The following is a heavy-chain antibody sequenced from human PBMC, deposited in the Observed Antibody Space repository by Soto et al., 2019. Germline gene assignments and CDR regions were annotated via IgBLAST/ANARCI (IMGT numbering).Heavy chain of an antibody. CDR1: GFTFSDYY. D-gene: IGHD6-6*01. Sequence: PGGSLRLSCAASGFTFSDYYIHWIRRAPGKGLEWISYISGNGEVIQYAASARGRFTISRDNAENSVYLQMNSLRAEDTATYYCAKKAVVARPPLDWGQGARVTVSS. V-gene: IGHV3-11*01. CDR2: ISGNGEVI. CDR3: AKKAVVARPPLD. J-gene: IGHJ4*02.